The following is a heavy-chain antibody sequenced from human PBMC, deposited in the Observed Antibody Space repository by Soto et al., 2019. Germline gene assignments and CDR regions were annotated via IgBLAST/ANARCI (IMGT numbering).Heavy chain of an antibody. V-gene: IGHV4-39*01. CDR3: ARDIVVVPAGYYYYYGMDV. CDR2: IYYSGST. J-gene: IGHJ6*02. Sequence: PLETLSLTCTVSGGSISSSSYYWGWIRQPPGKGLEWIGSIYYSGSTYYNPSLKSRVTISVDTSKNQFSLKLSSVTAADTAVYYCARDIVVVPAGYYYYYGMDVWGQGTTVTVSS. CDR1: GGSISSSSYY. D-gene: IGHD2-2*01.